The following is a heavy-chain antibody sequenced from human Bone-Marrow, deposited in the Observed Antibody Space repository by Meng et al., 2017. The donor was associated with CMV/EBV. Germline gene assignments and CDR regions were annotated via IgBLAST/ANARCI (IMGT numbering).Heavy chain of an antibody. CDR3: AKADHQADPDY. CDR2: ISGSGGST. Sequence: GESLKISCAASGFTFSSYAMSWVRQAPGKGLEWVSAISGSGGSTYYADSVKGRFTISRDNSKNTLYLQMNSLRAEDTAVYYCAKADHQADPDYWGQGTLVTVSS. D-gene: IGHD6-25*01. CDR1: GFTFSSYA. V-gene: IGHV3-23*01. J-gene: IGHJ4*02.